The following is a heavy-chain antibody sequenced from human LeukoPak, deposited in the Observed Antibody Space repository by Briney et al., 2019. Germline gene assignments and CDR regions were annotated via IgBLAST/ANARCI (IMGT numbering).Heavy chain of an antibody. CDR2: ISYDGSNK. V-gene: IGHV3-30*03. CDR3: ARDGGGGSGRYYYYYMDV. Sequence: GGSLRLSCAASGFTFSSYWMSWVRQAPGKGLEWVAVISYDGSNKYYADSVKGRFTISRDNSKNTLYLQMNSLRAEDTAFYYCARDGGGGSGRYYYYYMDVWGKGTTVTVSS. D-gene: IGHD6-19*01. J-gene: IGHJ6*03. CDR1: GFTFSSYW.